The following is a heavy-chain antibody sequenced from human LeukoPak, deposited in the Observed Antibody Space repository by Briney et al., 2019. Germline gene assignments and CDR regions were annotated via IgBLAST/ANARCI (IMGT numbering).Heavy chain of an antibody. J-gene: IGHJ4*02. Sequence: GGSLRLSCATSGFPFSNYWMNWVRQAPGKGLEWMANIKQDGSEKFYVDSVKGRFTISRDNAKNSLYLQMNSLRADDTAVYYCASLGNWGQGTLVTVSS. V-gene: IGHV3-7*01. CDR1: GFPFSNYW. D-gene: IGHD1-1*01. CDR3: ASLGN. CDR2: IKQDGSEK.